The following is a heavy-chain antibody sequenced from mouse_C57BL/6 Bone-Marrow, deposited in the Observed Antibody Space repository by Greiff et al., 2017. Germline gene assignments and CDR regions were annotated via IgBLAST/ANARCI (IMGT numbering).Heavy chain of an antibody. CDR1: GYTFTSYG. CDR3: IITTVVARYWCFDV. D-gene: IGHD1-1*01. J-gene: IGHJ1*03. Sequence: QVQLQQSGAELARPGASVKLSCKASGYTFTSYGISWVKQSTGQGLEWIGEIYPRRGNTYYNEKFKGKATLTADKSSSTAYMELRSLTSEDSAVYFCIITTVVARYWCFDVWGTGTTVTVSA. V-gene: IGHV1-81*01. CDR2: IYPRRGNT.